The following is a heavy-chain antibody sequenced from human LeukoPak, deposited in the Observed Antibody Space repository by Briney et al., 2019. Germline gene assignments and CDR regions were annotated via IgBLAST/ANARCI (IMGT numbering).Heavy chain of an antibody. CDR3: ARGVVATIYFDY. CDR1: GFTFSSYS. D-gene: IGHD5-12*01. CDR2: ISSSSSYI. V-gene: IGHV3-21*01. J-gene: IGHJ4*02. Sequence: GGSLRLSCAASGFTFSSYSMNWVRQAPGKGVEWVSSISSSSSYIYYADSVKGRFTISRDNAKNSLYLQLPSLRAEDTAVYYCARGVVATIYFDYWGQGTLVTVSS.